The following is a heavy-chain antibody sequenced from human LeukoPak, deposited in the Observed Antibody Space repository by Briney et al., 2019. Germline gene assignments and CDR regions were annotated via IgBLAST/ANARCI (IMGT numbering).Heavy chain of an antibody. J-gene: IGHJ4*02. CDR2: IYHSGST. CDR3: AREVVAAVGDFDY. V-gene: IGHV4-30-2*01. Sequence: SETLSLTCTVSGGSISSGGYYWSWIRQPPGKGLEWIGYIYHSGSTYYNPSLKSRVTISVDRSKNQFSLKLSSVTAADTAVYYCAREVVAAVGDFDYWGQGTLVTVSS. CDR1: GGSISSGGYY. D-gene: IGHD6-13*01.